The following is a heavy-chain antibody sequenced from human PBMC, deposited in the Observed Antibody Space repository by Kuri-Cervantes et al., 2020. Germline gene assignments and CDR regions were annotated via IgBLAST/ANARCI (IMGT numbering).Heavy chain of an antibody. J-gene: IGHJ4*02. CDR1: GFSVGTYW. V-gene: IGHV3-30-3*01. CDR3: VRGPDSSGYYPPYFDY. D-gene: IGHD3-22*01. Sequence: GGSLRLSCAASGFSVGTYWMHWVRQAPGKGLEWVAVISYDGSNKYYADSVKGRFTISRDNSKNTLYLQMNSLRAEDTAVDYCVRGPDSSGYYPPYFDYWGQGTLVTVSS. CDR2: ISYDGSNK.